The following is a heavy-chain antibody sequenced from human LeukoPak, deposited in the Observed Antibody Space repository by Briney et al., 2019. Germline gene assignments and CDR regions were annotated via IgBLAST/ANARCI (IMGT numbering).Heavy chain of an antibody. CDR2: INHSGST. Sequence: SETLSLTCAVYGGSFSGYYWSWIRQPPGKGLEWIGEINHSGSTNYNPSLKSRVTISVDTSKDQLSLKLSSLTAADTAVYYCARHEYSGSYYGLSWFDPWGQGTLVTVSS. CDR3: ARHEYSGSYYGLSWFDP. J-gene: IGHJ5*02. D-gene: IGHD1-26*01. V-gene: IGHV4-34*01. CDR1: GGSFSGYY.